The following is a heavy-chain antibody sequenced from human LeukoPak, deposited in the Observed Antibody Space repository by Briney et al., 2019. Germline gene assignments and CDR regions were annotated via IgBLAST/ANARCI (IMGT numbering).Heavy chain of an antibody. J-gene: IGHJ3*02. CDR1: GFTFSSYG. CDR3: AREVTNDAFDI. V-gene: IGHV3-30*03. D-gene: IGHD4-17*01. Sequence: PGGSLRLSCAASGFTFSSYGMHWVRQAPGKGLEWVAVISYDGSNKYYADSVKGRFTISRDNSKNTLYLQMNSLRAEDTAVYYCAREVTNDAFDIWGQGTMVTVSS. CDR2: ISYDGSNK.